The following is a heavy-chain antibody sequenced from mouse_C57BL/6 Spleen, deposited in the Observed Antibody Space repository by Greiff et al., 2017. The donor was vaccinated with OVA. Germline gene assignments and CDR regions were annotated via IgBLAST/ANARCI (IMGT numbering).Heavy chain of an antibody. CDR1: GFTFTDYY. CDR3: ARYPLAMDY. CDR2: IRHKANGYTT. J-gene: IGHJ4*01. Sequence: EVKLMESGGGSVQPGGSLSLSCAASGFTFTDYYMSWVRQPPGKALEWLGFIRHKANGYTTEYSASVKGRFTISRDNSQSILYLQMNALRAEDSATYYCARYPLAMDYWGQGTSVTVSS. V-gene: IGHV7-3*01.